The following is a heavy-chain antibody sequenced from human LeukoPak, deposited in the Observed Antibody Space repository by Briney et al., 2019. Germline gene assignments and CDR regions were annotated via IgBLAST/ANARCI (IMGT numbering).Heavy chain of an antibody. CDR1: GFTFSHYY. CDR3: AKDQEDYYYYGMDV. CDR2: INQDGSAQ. V-gene: IGHV3-7*01. Sequence: PGGSLRLSCAASGFTFSHYYMTWVRQAPGKGLEWVANINQDGSAQYYVDSVKGRFTISRDNAKNSQYLQMNSLRAEDTAVYYCAKDQEDYYYYGMDVWGQGTTVTVSS. J-gene: IGHJ6*02.